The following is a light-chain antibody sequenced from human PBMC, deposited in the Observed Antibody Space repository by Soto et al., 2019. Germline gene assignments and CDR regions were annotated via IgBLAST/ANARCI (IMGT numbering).Light chain of an antibody. CDR3: SSYTSSATLV. CDR1: SSDIGSYNA. V-gene: IGLV2-14*01. Sequence: QSALTQPRSVSGSPGHSVTISCFGTSSDIGSYNAVSWYQQHPGKAPKLIIYEVSNRPSGVSNRFSGSKSGNTASLTISGLQAEDEADYYCSSYTSSATLVFGGGTKLTVL. J-gene: IGLJ3*02. CDR2: EVS.